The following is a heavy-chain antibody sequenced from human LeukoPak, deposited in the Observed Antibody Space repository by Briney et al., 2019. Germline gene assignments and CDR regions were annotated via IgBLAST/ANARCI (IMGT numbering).Heavy chain of an antibody. J-gene: IGHJ4*01. V-gene: IGHV4-39*07. D-gene: IGHD1-20*01. CDR1: GDSFSSVDYY. CDR2: IYYSGST. CDR3: VRDPRNWNYFDY. Sequence: SETQSLTCTVSGDSFSSVDYYWGWIRQPPGKGLEWIGNIYYSGSTYYNPSLKSRVTISLDTSKNQFSLKLSSVTAADTAVYYCVRDPRNWNYFDYWGHGILVTVSS.